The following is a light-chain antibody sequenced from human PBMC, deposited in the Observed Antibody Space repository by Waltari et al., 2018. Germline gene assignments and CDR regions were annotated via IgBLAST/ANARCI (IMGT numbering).Light chain of an antibody. Sequence: IQMTQSPSSVSSSVGDRVTVTCRASQGINRWLAWYQQKPGRAPKLLIYGASSLQSGVPSRFSGSGSGTDFTLTISSLQPDDFATYYCQQAASFPLTFGGGTKVEIK. J-gene: IGKJ4*01. CDR3: QQAASFPLT. CDR2: GAS. V-gene: IGKV1-12*01. CDR1: QGINRW.